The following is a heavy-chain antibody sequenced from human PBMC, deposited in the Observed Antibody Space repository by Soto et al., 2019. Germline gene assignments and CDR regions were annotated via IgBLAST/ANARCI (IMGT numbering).Heavy chain of an antibody. CDR1: CGSITSSY. CDR3: ARGEDAFFYYGLDV. V-gene: IGHV4-59*01. CDR2: IYDTGISGYTPST. J-gene: IGHJ6*02. Sequence: SETLSLTCTVSCGSITSSYWSWIRRPPGKGLEWIAYIYDTGISGYTPSTSYNPSLKSRVTMSVDASKSQFSLKLTSVTAADTAVYYCARGEDAFFYYGLDVWGQGITVTVSS.